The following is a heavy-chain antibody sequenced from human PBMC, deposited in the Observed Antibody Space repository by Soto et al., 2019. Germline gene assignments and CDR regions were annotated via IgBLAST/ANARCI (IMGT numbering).Heavy chain of an antibody. D-gene: IGHD6-13*01. V-gene: IGHV4-59*01. Sequence: QVQLQESGPGLVKPSETLSLTCTVSGGSISSYYWSWIRQPPGKGLEWIGYIYYSGSTNYNPSLKGRFTISVDTSKNQFSLKLSSVTAADTAVYYCANSSSWYTGWFDPWGQGTLVTVSS. CDR1: GGSISSYY. CDR2: IYYSGST. J-gene: IGHJ5*02. CDR3: ANSSSWYTGWFDP.